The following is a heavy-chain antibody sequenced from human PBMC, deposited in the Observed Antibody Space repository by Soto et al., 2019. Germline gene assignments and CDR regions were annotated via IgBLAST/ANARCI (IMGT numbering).Heavy chain of an antibody. J-gene: IGHJ4*02. CDR2: IYYSGST. D-gene: IGHD3-3*01. CDR1: GGSISSSSYY. Sequence: SETLSLTCTASGGSISSSSYYWGWIRQPTGKGLEWIGSIYYSGSTYYNPSLKSRVTISVDTSKNQFSLKLSSVTAADTAVYYCARRFGYDFWSGYYFGYWGQGTLVTVSS. CDR3: ARRFGYDFWSGYYFGY. V-gene: IGHV4-39*01.